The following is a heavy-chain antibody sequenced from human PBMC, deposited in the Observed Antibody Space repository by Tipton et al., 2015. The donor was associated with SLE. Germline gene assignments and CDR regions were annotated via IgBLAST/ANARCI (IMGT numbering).Heavy chain of an antibody. CDR2: IYTSGST. CDR3: AREGAEGFDP. Sequence: TLSLTCTVSGGSISSYYWSWIRQPPGKGLEWIGYIYTSGSTNYNPSLTSRVTISVDTSRNQFSLKLSSVTAADTAVYYCAREGAEGFDPWGQGTLVTVSS. CDR1: GGSISSYY. V-gene: IGHV4-4*08. J-gene: IGHJ5*02. D-gene: IGHD3-16*01.